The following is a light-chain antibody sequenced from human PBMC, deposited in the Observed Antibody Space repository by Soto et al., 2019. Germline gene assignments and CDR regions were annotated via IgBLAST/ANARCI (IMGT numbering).Light chain of an antibody. J-gene: IGLJ2*01. CDR3: QVWDSSGDHPV. V-gene: IGLV3-21*04. CDR2: YNT. CDR1: NIGSKS. Sequence: SYELTQPPSVLVAPGKTARITCGGNNIGSKSVHWYQQKPGQAPVLVISYNTDRPSGIPERFSGSNSGNTATLTISRVEAGDEADYYCQVWDSSGDHPVFGGGTQLTVL.